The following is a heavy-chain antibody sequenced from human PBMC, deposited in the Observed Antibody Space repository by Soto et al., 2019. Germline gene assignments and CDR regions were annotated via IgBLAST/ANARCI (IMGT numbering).Heavy chain of an antibody. Sequence: EVQLLESGGGLVQPGGSLRLSCAASGFTFRTYAMTCVRQAPGKGLEWVSTISGSGGSTYYADSVKGRFTISRDNSKNTLYLQMNSLRAEDTAVYYCAKDGWELLRGFDPWGQGTLVTVSS. V-gene: IGHV3-23*01. CDR1: GFTFRTYA. CDR3: AKDGWELLRGFDP. D-gene: IGHD1-26*01. CDR2: ISGSGGST. J-gene: IGHJ5*02.